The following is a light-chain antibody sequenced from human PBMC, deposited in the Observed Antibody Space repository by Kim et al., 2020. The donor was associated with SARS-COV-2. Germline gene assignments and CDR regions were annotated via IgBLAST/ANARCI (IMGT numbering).Light chain of an antibody. CDR1: GGSVARTY. V-gene: IGLV6-57*02. CDR2: EDN. CDR3: LSYDNNNQGI. Sequence: KTVSLSCTGSGGSVARTYVQWYQQRPGSAPTTVIYEDNQRPSGVPDRFSGSIDSSSNSASLTISGLETDDEADYYCLSYDNNNQGIFGGGTQLTVL. J-gene: IGLJ2*01.